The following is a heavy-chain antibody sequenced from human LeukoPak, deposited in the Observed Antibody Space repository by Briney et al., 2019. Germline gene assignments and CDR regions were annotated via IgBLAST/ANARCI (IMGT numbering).Heavy chain of an antibody. D-gene: IGHD3-16*01. J-gene: IGHJ4*02. CDR3: AKDDRLQRFLH. V-gene: IGHV4-39*07. CDR1: GASMTFTHYY. Sequence: SETLSLTCTVSGASMTFTHYYWVWVRQPPGKGLEWIGTINYYGSTYYNPSLKSRVSISLDTSKSQFSLNLGSVTAADTAVYYCAKDDRLQRFLHWGQGTLVTVSS. CDR2: INYYGST.